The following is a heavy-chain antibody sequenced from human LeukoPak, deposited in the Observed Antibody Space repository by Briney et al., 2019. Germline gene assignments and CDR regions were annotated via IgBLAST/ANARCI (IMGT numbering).Heavy chain of an antibody. CDR2: INHSGST. Sequence: SETLSLTCAVYGGSFSGYYWSWIRQPPGKGLEWIGEINHSGSTNYNPSLKGRVTISVDTSKNQFSLKLSSVTAADTAVYYCARKTYYYGSGSPGAPWFDPWGQGTLVTVSS. CDR3: ARKTYYYGSGSPGAPWFDP. CDR1: GGSFSGYY. D-gene: IGHD3-10*01. V-gene: IGHV4-34*01. J-gene: IGHJ5*02.